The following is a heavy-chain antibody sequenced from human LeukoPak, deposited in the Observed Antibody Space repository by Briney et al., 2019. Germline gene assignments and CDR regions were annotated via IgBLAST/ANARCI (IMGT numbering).Heavy chain of an antibody. Sequence: ASVKVSCKASGGTFSSYAISWVRQAPGQGLEWMGGIIPIFGTANCAQKFQGRVTITADESTSTAYMELSSLRSEDTAVYYCARALSSRFLEWSYDHWGQGTLVTVSS. J-gene: IGHJ5*02. CDR1: GGTFSSYA. V-gene: IGHV1-69*13. D-gene: IGHD3-3*01. CDR2: IIPIFGTA. CDR3: ARALSSRFLEWSYDH.